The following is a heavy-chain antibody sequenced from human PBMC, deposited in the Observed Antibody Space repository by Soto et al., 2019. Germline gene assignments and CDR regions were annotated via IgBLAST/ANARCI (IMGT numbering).Heavy chain of an antibody. J-gene: IGHJ5*02. CDR1: GYTFTTYA. CDR2: INAGNGNT. D-gene: IGHD3-10*01. CDR3: ASRFKSAGWLDP. V-gene: IGHV1-3*01. Sequence: ASVKVSCKASGYTFTTYAKHWVRQAPGQGLEWMGWINAGNGNTEFSERFRGRVTITRDTSASTAHMELTGLTSEDTAVYYCASRFKSAGWLDPWGQGTLVTVSS.